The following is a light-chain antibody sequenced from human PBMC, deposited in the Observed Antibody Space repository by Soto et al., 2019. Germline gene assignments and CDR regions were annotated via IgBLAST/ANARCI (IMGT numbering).Light chain of an antibody. CDR3: QVWDIGSGVI. CDR1: NIGSKS. J-gene: IGLJ2*01. Sequence: SYELTQPPAVSVAPGKTAKITCGGSNIGSKSVHWYQQKPGQAPVLVIYYDTDRPSGVPERLSGPNSGSTAALTISRVEAGDEADYYCQVWDIGSGVIFGGGTKVTVL. CDR2: YDT. V-gene: IGLV3-21*04.